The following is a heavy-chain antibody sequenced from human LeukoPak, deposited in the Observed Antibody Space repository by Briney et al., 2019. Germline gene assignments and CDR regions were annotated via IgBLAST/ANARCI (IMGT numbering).Heavy chain of an antibody. J-gene: IGHJ3*02. D-gene: IGHD6-13*01. Sequence: SVTVSCKASGGTFSSYAISWVRQAPGQGLEWMGGIIPIFGTANYAQKFQGRVTITADESTSTAYMELSSLGSEDTAVYYCARDRGDGYSSSYDAFDIWGQGTMVTVSS. CDR3: ARDRGDGYSSSYDAFDI. V-gene: IGHV1-69*13. CDR1: GGTFSSYA. CDR2: IIPIFGTA.